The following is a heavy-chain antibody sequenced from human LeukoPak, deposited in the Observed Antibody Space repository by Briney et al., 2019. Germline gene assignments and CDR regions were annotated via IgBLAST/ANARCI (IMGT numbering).Heavy chain of an antibody. CDR3: ARAPTRGYYDSSAPDY. V-gene: IGHV1-2*06. J-gene: IGHJ4*02. CDR2: INPNSGGT. D-gene: IGHD3-22*01. CDR1: GYTFTSYA. Sequence: ASVKVSCTASGYTFTSYAMHWVRQAPGQGLEWMGRINPNSGGTNYAQKFQGRVTMTRDTSISTAYMELSRLRSDDTAVYYCARAPTRGYYDSSAPDYWGQGTLVTVSS.